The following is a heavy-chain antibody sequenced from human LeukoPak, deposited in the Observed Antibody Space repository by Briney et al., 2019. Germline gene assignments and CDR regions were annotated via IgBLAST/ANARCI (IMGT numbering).Heavy chain of an antibody. D-gene: IGHD6-19*01. CDR1: GGSFSGYY. Sequence: PSETLSLTCAVYGGSFSGYYWSWIRQPPGKGLEWIGEINHSGSTNYNPSLKSRVTISVDTSKNQFSLKLSSVTAADTAVHYCARHRSGWYPNYFDYWGQGTLVTVSS. CDR3: ARHRSGWYPNYFDY. J-gene: IGHJ4*02. CDR2: INHSGST. V-gene: IGHV4-34*01.